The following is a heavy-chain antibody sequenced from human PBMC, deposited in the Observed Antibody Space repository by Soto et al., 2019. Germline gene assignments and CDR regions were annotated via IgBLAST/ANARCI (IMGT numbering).Heavy chain of an antibody. V-gene: IGHV4-39*02. CDR1: GGSIATSSYF. CDR3: SRRAPEGFDP. Sequence: SETLSLTCTVSGGSIATSSYFWAWIRRPPGKGLEWIGSIDYRGTIYNNPSLKSRVTISVDTSKNHFSLKLDSVTAADTALYYCSRRAPEGFDPWGRGTLVTVSS. CDR2: IDYRGTI. J-gene: IGHJ5*02.